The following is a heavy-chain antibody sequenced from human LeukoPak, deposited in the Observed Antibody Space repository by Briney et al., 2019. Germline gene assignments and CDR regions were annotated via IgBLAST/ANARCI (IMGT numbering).Heavy chain of an antibody. CDR2: ISSSSSYT. V-gene: IGHV3-11*05. J-gene: IGHJ4*02. D-gene: IGHD3-10*01. Sequence: GGSLRLSCAASGFTLCVYYMSWIRQAPGKGLEWVSYISSSSSYTNYADSVKGRFTISRDNAKNSLYLQMNSLRAEDTAVYYCARAKRGSITMVRGVINHLPLCDYWGQGTLVTVSS. CDR3: ARAKRGSITMVRGVINHLPLCDY. CDR1: GFTLCVYY.